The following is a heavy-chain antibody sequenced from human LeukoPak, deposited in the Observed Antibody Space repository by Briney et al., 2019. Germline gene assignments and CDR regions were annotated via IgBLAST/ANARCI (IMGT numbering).Heavy chain of an antibody. CDR2: MNPNSGNT. Sequence: ASVKVSCKASGYTFTSYDINWVRQATGQRLEWMGWMNPNSGNTGYAQKFQGRVTMTRNTSISTAYMELSSLRSEDTAVYYCARDGATMIVGPPSDTTLDAFDIWGQGTMVTVSS. CDR1: GYTFTSYD. D-gene: IGHD3-22*01. CDR3: ARDGATMIVGPPSDTTLDAFDI. V-gene: IGHV1-8*01. J-gene: IGHJ3*02.